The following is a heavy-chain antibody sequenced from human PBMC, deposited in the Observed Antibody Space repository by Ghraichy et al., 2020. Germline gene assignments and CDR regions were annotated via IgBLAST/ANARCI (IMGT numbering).Heavy chain of an antibody. Sequence: GSLNISCAASGFTFSNAWMSWVRQAPGTGLEWVGRIKSKNDGGTTDYADPVKGRLTISREDSKNTLYLQMNSLNTEYTAVYYCTTARYYDFWSGSPAAASYGMDVWGQGTTVTVSS. CDR1: GFTFSNAW. V-gene: IGHV3-15*01. J-gene: IGHJ6*02. CDR3: TTARYYDFWSGSPAAASYGMDV. D-gene: IGHD3-3*01. CDR2: IKSKNDGGTT.